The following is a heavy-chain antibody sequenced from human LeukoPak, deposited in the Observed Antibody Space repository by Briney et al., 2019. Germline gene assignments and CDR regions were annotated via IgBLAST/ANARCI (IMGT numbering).Heavy chain of an antibody. CDR2: MNPNSGNT. J-gene: IGHJ5*02. D-gene: IGHD3-10*01. V-gene: IGHV1-8*03. CDR1: GYTFTNYY. Sequence: ASVKVSCKASGYTFTNYYIHWVRQAPGQGLEWMGWMNPNSGNTGYAQKFQGRVTITRNTSISTAYMELSSLRSEDTAVYYCARGPHYYGSGSYRGNWFDPWGQGTLVTVSS. CDR3: ARGPHYYGSGSYRGNWFDP.